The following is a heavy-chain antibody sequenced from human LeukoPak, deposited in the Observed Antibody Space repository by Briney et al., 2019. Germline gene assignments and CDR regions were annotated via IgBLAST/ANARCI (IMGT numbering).Heavy chain of an antibody. Sequence: GGSLRLSCAASGFTFSSYSMNWVRQAPGKGLEWVSSISSSSSYIYYADSVKGRFTISRDNAKNSLYLQMNSLRAEDTAAYYCARAVIMVRGASNWFDPWGQGTLVTVSS. CDR2: ISSSSSYI. J-gene: IGHJ5*02. CDR3: ARAVIMVRGASNWFDP. V-gene: IGHV3-21*01. CDR1: GFTFSSYS. D-gene: IGHD3-10*01.